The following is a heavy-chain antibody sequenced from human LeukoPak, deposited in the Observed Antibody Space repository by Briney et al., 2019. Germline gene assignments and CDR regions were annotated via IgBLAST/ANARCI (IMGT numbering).Heavy chain of an antibody. CDR1: GGSISPYY. D-gene: IGHD5-18*01. CDR3: ARGLLTGGYDN. V-gene: IGHV4-59*01. Sequence: KPSETLSLTCTVSGGSISPYYWSWIRQPPGKGLEWIGYIYYTGSTDYNPSLKSPVTMSVDTSKNQFSLELRSVTAADTAVYYCARGLLTGGYDNWGQGTLVTVSS. CDR2: IYYTGST. J-gene: IGHJ4*02.